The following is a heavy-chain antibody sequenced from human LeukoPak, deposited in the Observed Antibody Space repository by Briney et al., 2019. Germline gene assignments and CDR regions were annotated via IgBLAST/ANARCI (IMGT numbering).Heavy chain of an antibody. V-gene: IGHV1-46*01. Sequence: ASVKVSCKASGYTFTIYYMHWVRQAPGQGLEWMGIINPSGGSTSYAQKFQGRVTMTRDTSTSTVYMELSSLRSEDTAVYYCARERNYYDSSGYPGPLYYYYGMDVWGQGTTVTVSS. D-gene: IGHD3-22*01. CDR2: INPSGGST. CDR3: ARERNYYDSSGYPGPLYYYYGMDV. CDR1: GYTFTIYY. J-gene: IGHJ6*02.